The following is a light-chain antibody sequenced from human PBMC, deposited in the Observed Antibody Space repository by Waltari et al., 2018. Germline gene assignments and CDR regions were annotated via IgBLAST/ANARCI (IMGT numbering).Light chain of an antibody. J-gene: IGLJ1*01. V-gene: IGLV5-45*02. CDR3: LIWHSSGYV. CDR2: YNSDSDK. CDR1: SGINVGTYS. Sequence: QAMLTQPSSLSASPGASASLTCTLRSGINVGTYSIYWYQQKPGSPPQFLLRYNSDSDKQQGSGVPSRCSGSKDASANAGILLISGLQSEDEADYYCLIWHSSGYVFGTGTTVTVL.